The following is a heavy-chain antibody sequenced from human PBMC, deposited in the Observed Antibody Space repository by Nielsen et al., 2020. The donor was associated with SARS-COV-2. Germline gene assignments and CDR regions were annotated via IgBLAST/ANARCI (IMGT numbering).Heavy chain of an antibody. CDR1: GYTFTSND. D-gene: IGHD3-16*02. V-gene: IGHV1-18*04. Sequence: ASVKVSCKASGYTFTSNDITWVRQAPGQGLEWMGRISTYNGNINYAQKFQGRVTFTSDTSATTALMELSSLKSEDTAVYFCVIVTAALAFDPWGQGSLVTVSS. J-gene: IGHJ5*02. CDR3: VIVTAALAFDP. CDR2: ISTYNGNI.